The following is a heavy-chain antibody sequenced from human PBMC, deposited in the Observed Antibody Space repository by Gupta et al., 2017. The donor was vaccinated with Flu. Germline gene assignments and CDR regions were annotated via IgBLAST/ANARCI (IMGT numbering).Heavy chain of an antibody. Sequence: QVQLVESGGGVVQPGRSLRLSCVASGSTFRNYDMHWVRQSPGKGLEWVAVVSYDEANKYYADSVKGRFTISRDNAKNMLFLHMNNLRGDDTAVYYCAKDGTDDFTYNVDYWGQGTRVTVSS. V-gene: IGHV3-30*18. CDR2: VSYDEANK. D-gene: IGHD1-1*01. J-gene: IGHJ4*02. CDR1: GSTFRNYD. CDR3: AKDGTDDFTYNVDY.